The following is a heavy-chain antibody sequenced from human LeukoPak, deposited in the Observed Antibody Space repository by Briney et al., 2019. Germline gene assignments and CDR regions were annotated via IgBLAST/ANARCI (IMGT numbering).Heavy chain of an antibody. Sequence: ASLKVSFKPSGFTFTSSVLQWVRQTRGQPRAWIGWNVVARGHRNYPHTFQERVTITRDMHTRTDYIELRRQRSKGRAVYYFAAVSSPRDHVDYEGFDEWGQGSLVTVYS. D-gene: IGHD3-22*01. CDR1: GFTFTSSV. CDR2: NVVARGHR. V-gene: IGHV1-58*01. J-gene: IGHJ4*02. CDR3: AAVSSPRDHVDYEGFDE.